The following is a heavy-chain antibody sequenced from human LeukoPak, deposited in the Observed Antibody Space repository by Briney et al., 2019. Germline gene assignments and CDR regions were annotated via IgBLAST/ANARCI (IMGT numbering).Heavy chain of an antibody. J-gene: IGHJ4*02. CDR2: IRYDGSNK. Sequence: PGGSLRLSCAASGFTFSGYGMHWVRQAPGKGLEWVAFIRYDGSNKDYADSVKGRFTISRDNSKNTLYLQMNSLRPEDTAVYYCAKLNRHGQWSIAVMDYWGQGTLVTVSS. D-gene: IGHD6-19*01. CDR1: GFTFSGYG. V-gene: IGHV3-30*02. CDR3: AKLNRHGQWSIAVMDY.